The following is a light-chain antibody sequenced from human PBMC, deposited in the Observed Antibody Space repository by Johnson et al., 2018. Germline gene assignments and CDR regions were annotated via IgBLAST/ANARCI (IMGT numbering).Light chain of an antibody. CDR3: GTWDSSLSAGNV. Sequence: QSVLTQPPSVSAAPVQKVTISCSGSSSNIGNNYVSWYQQLPGTAPKLLIYENNKRPSGIPDRFSGSKSGTSATLGITGLQTGDEADYYCGTWDSSLSAGNVFGTGTKVTGL. CDR2: ENN. CDR1: SSNIGNNY. V-gene: IGLV1-51*02. J-gene: IGLJ1*01.